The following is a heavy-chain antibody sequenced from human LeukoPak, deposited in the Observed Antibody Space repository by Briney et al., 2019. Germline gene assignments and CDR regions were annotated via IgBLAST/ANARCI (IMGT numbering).Heavy chain of an antibody. J-gene: IGHJ4*02. CDR2: IYYSGST. CDR3: ASREGVRVGYFDY. D-gene: IGHD3-10*01. V-gene: IGHV4-31*03. Sequence: SETLSLTCTVSGGSISSGVYYWSWRRQHPGKGLEWIGYIYYSGSTYYNPSLKSRVTISVDTSKNQFSLKLSSVTAADTAVYYCASREGVRVGYFDYSGQGTLVTVSS. CDR1: GGSISSGVYY.